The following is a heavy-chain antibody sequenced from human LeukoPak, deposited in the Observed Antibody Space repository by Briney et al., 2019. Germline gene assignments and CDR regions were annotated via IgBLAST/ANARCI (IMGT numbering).Heavy chain of an antibody. CDR2: ISWNSGTI. D-gene: IGHD5-18*01. CDR1: GFTFDDHA. Sequence: GGSLRLSCAASGFTFDDHAMHWVRQTPGKGLEWVSGISWNSGTIGYADSVKGRFTISRDNAQNSLYLQMNSLRAEDTAVYYCARGGYPGAFDIWGQGTMVTVSS. J-gene: IGHJ3*02. CDR3: ARGGYPGAFDI. V-gene: IGHV3-9*01.